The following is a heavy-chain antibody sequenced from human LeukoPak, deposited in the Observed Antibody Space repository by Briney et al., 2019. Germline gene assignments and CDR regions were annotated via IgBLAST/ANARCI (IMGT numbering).Heavy chain of an antibody. J-gene: IGHJ4*02. CDR3: AKCSSGWLFDY. V-gene: IGHV3-23*01. D-gene: IGHD6-19*01. CDR2: ISGSGAYT. Sequence: GGSLRLSCAASGFTFSSYGMSWVRQAPGKGLEWVSAISGSGAYTYYADSVKGRFTISRDNSKNTLYLQMNSLGADDTAVYYCAKCSSGWLFDYWGQGTLVTVSS. CDR1: GFTFSSYG.